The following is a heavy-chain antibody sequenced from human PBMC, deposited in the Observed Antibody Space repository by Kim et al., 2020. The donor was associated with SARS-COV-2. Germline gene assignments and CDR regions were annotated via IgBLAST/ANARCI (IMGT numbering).Heavy chain of an antibody. CDR2: ISYDGSNK. V-gene: IGHV3-30*18. CDR1: GFTFSSYG. J-gene: IGHJ6*02. D-gene: IGHD3-3*01. CDR3: AKDLFFGVVKTCMDV. Sequence: GGSLRLSCAASGFTFSSYGMHWVRQAPGKGLEWVAVISYDGSNKYYADSVKGRFTISRDNSKNTLYLQMNSLRAEDKAVYYCAKDLFFGVVKTCMDVWGQGTTVTVSS.